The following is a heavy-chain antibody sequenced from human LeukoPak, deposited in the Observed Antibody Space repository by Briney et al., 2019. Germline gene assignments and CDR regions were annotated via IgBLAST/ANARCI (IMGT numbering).Heavy chain of an antibody. J-gene: IGHJ5*02. Sequence: ASVKVSCKASGYTFTSYYMHWVRQAPGQGLEWMGIINPSGGSTSYAQKFQGRVTMTRDTSTSTVYMELSSLRSDDTAVYYCARVKYSSGWYGTNWFDPWGQGTLVTVSS. CDR1: GYTFTSYY. V-gene: IGHV1-46*01. CDR2: INPSGGST. D-gene: IGHD6-19*01. CDR3: ARVKYSSGWYGTNWFDP.